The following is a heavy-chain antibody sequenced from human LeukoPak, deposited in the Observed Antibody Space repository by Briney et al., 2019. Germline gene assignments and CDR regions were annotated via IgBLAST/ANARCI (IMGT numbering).Heavy chain of an antibody. CDR1: GFTFSDYD. V-gene: IGHV3-21*01. Sequence: GGSLRLSCSASGFTFSDYDMSWVRQAPGKGLEWVSSISYLSSHVYYGDSVKGRFSISRDNAKNSLYLQMNSLGAEDTAIYYCGRAFPPLRTSSAGDLWGQGILVTVSS. J-gene: IGHJ4*02. D-gene: IGHD3-16*01. CDR2: ISYLSSHV. CDR3: GRAFPPLRTSSAGDL.